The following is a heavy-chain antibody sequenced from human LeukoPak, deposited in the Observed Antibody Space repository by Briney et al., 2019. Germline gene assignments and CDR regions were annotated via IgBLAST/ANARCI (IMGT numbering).Heavy chain of an antibody. J-gene: IGHJ6*03. CDR3: ARDKEDTASWGLYYYYMDV. Sequence: ASVKVSCKATGYTFTSYGISWVRQAPGQGLEWMGWISAYNGNTNYAQKLQGRVTMTTDTSTSTAYMELRSLRSDDTAVYYCARDKEDTASWGLYYYYMDVWGKGTTVTVSS. CDR1: GYTFTSYG. CDR2: ISAYNGNT. D-gene: IGHD5-18*01. V-gene: IGHV1-18*01.